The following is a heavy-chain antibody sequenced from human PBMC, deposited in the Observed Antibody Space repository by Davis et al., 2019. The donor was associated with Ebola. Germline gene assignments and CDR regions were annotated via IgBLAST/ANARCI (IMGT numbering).Heavy chain of an antibody. CDR1: GYTFTSYY. J-gene: IGHJ5*02. CDR2: IIPVVDTK. Sequence: AASVKVSCTASGYTFTSYYMHWVRQAPGQGLEWMGRIIPVVDTKDYAQKFQGRVTLTADKATNTAYMELSGLRFDDTAVYYCARGKWFDPWGQGTLVSVTS. V-gene: IGHV1-46*01. CDR3: ARGKWFDP.